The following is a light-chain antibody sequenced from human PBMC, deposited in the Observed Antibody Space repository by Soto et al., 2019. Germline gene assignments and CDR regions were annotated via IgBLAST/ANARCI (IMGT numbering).Light chain of an antibody. CDR1: QGVRDD. CDR2: SAS. J-gene: IGKJ4*01. Sequence: HITQSPSSLYESVGDRVTITCRASQGVRDDVGWYQQKPGKAPKLLIYSASTLQSGVPSRFSGSGSGTDFTLTISGLHPEDFATYYCLQESNYPLTFGGGPKMHTK. V-gene: IGKV1-6*01. CDR3: LQESNYPLT.